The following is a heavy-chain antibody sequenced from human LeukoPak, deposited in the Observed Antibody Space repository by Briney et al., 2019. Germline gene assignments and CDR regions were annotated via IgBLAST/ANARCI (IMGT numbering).Heavy chain of an antibody. J-gene: IGHJ4*02. V-gene: IGHV1-24*01. CDR2: FDPEDGEI. D-gene: IGHD4-11*01. CDR1: GYRVTELT. Sequence: ASVSGSCKVSGYRVTELTMHWVRQAPGKGLEWMGSFDPEDGEIIYAEKLQGRVTMTEDTSTDTAYMVLSSLRSEDTAVYYCTSTPYTNYPFDYWGQGTLVTVSS. CDR3: TSTPYTNYPFDY.